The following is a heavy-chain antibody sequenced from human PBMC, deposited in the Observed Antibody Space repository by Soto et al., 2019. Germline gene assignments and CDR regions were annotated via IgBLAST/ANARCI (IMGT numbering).Heavy chain of an antibody. CDR3: ARDGVLRFLEWSGYYYYYGMDV. CDR2: IYTSGST. V-gene: IGHV4-4*07. Sequence: SETLSLTCTVSGGSISSYYWSWIRQPAGKGLEWIGRIYTSGSTNYNPSLKSRVTMSVDTSKNQFSLKLSSVTAADTAVYYCARDGVLRFLEWSGYYYYYGMDVWGQGTTVTVSS. D-gene: IGHD3-3*01. CDR1: GGSISSYY. J-gene: IGHJ6*02.